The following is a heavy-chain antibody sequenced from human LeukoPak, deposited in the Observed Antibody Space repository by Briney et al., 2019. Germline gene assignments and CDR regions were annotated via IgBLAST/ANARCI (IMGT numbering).Heavy chain of an antibody. Sequence: GASVKVSCKASGYTFTNYDINWVRQATGQGLEWMGWMNPNSGNTGYAQKFQGRVTMTTNTSISTVYMELSSLRSEDTAVYYCARGLRRALHEVLGYWGQGTLVTVSS. D-gene: IGHD3-10*01. CDR1: GYTFTNYD. CDR2: MNPNSGNT. J-gene: IGHJ4*02. CDR3: ARGLRRALHEVLGY. V-gene: IGHV1-8*01.